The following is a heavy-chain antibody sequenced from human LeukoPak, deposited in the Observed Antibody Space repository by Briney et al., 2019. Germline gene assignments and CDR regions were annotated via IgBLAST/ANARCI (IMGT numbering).Heavy chain of an antibody. CDR3: ARVPLLRYLAWYATHDAFDI. Sequence: SETLSLTCAVDGGSFSGFCWGWVRQPPGKGLEWVGEINERGSTDYNPCLESRVTISVDTSKNQFSLKLSAVTAADTAVYDCARVPLLRYLAWYATHDAFDIWGQGTMVTVSS. CDR1: GGSFSGFC. V-gene: IGHV4-34*01. CDR2: INERGST. D-gene: IGHD3-9*01. J-gene: IGHJ3*02.